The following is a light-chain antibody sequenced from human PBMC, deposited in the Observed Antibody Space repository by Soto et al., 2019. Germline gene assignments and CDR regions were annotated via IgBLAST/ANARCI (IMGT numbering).Light chain of an antibody. J-gene: IGKJ4*01. Sequence: DIQMTQSPSSLSASVGDRVTITCRASQSISNFLNWYQQKPGKAPKVLIFAASSLQSGVPSRFSGSGSGTDFTLTISSLQPEDFATYYCQQSYSSPFAFGGGTKVEIK. CDR2: AAS. CDR3: QQSYSSPFA. V-gene: IGKV1-39*01. CDR1: QSISNF.